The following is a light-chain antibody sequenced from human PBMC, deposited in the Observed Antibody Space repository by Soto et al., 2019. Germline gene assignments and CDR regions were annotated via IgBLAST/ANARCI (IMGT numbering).Light chain of an antibody. CDR1: QSVSSY. V-gene: IGKV3-11*01. CDR2: DAS. J-gene: IGKJ3*01. Sequence: EIVLTQSPGTLSLSPGERATLSCRASQSVSSYLAWYQQKPGQPPRLLIYDASNRATGIPARFSGSGSGTDFTLTVSSLEPEDFAVYYCQQRINLPFTFGRGTKVDIK. CDR3: QQRINLPFT.